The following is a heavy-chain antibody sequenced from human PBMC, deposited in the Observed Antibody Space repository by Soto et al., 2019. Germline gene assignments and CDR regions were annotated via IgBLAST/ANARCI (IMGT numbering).Heavy chain of an antibody. CDR1: GYSFTSYW. Sequence: GESLKISCKGSGYSFTSYWIGWVRQMPGKGLEWMGIIYPGDSDTRYSPSFQGQVTISADKSISTAYLQWSSLKASYTAMYYCARHNASVHNWNLGSGAFDIWGQGTMVTVSS. D-gene: IGHD1-20*01. CDR2: IYPGDSDT. V-gene: IGHV5-51*01. J-gene: IGHJ3*02. CDR3: ARHNASVHNWNLGSGAFDI.